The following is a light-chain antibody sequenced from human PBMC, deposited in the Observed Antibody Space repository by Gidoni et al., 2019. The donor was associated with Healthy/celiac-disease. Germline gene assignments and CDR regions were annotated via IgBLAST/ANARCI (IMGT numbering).Light chain of an antibody. CDR1: QSVSSSY. J-gene: IGKJ1*01. V-gene: IGKV3-20*01. CDR3: QQYGSR. CDR2: GAS. Sequence: EIVLTQSPGTLSLSPGERATLSCRASQSVSSSYLAWYQQKPGQAPRLLIYGASSGSGTDFTLTISRLEPEDFAVYYCQQYGSRFGQGTKVEIK.